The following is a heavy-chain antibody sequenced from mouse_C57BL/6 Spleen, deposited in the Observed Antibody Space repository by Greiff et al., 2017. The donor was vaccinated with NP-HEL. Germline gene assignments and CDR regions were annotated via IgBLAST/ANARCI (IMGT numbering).Heavy chain of an antibody. CDR3: TDYYGTPFDY. CDR1: GYTFTDYE. D-gene: IGHD1-1*01. V-gene: IGHV1-15*01. J-gene: IGHJ2*01. CDR2: IDPETGGT. Sequence: QVHVKQSGAELVRPGASVTLSCKASGYTFTDYEMHWVKQTPVHGLAWIGAIDPETGGTAYNQKFKGKAILTADKSSSTAYMELRSLTSEDSAVYYCTDYYGTPFDYWGQGTTRTVSS.